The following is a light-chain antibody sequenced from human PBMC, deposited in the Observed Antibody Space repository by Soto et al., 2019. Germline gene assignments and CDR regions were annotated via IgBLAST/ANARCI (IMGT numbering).Light chain of an antibody. Sequence: EIVLTQSPATLSLSPGERATLSCRASQSVSSNLAWYQQKPGQAPRLVIYGASTRATGIPARFSGSGSGTEFTLTISSLQSEDFAVYYCQQYNNWPPWKFGQGTKGDIK. CDR1: QSVSSN. V-gene: IGKV3-15*01. J-gene: IGKJ1*01. CDR3: QQYNNWPPWK. CDR2: GAS.